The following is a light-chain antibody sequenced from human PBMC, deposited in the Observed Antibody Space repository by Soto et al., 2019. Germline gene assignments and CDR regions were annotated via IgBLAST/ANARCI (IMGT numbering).Light chain of an antibody. CDR2: KAS. CDR1: QSISSW. CDR3: QQYYIYPYT. J-gene: IGKJ2*01. V-gene: IGKV1-5*03. Sequence: DIQMTRSPSTLSASVGDRVTITCRASQSISSWLAWYHQKPAKAPKLLIYKASSLESGVPSRFSGSGSGTEFTLTISSLQPDDFGSYYCQQYYIYPYTIGQGTKLEIK.